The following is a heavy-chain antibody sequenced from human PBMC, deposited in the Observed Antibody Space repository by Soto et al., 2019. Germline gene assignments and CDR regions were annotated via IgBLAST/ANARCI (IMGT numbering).Heavy chain of an antibody. J-gene: IGHJ6*02. CDR3: AREIPFWSGSQTNMDV. Sequence: GGSLRLSCAASGFTFSSYGMHWVRQAPGKGLEWVAVIWYDGSNKYYADSVKGRFTISRDNSKNTLYLQMNSLRAEDTAVYYCAREIPFWSGSQTNMDVWGQGTTVTVSS. D-gene: IGHD3-3*01. V-gene: IGHV3-33*01. CDR1: GFTFSSYG. CDR2: IWYDGSNK.